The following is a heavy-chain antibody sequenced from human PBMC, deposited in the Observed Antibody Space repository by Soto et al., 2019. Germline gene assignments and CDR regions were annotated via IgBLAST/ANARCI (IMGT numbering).Heavy chain of an antibody. Sequence: EVQLVESGGGLFQLGGPRRLSCAASGLIFGNTKMHWAGQAPGKGRVWFSRISTDGIITDYADSVKGRFTVSRDNAKNTLYLQMNSLRVDDTAVYYCARDTNGLHYWGQGTLVTVSS. CDR1: GLIFGNTK. CDR3: ARDTNGLHY. CDR2: ISTDGIIT. J-gene: IGHJ4*02. D-gene: IGHD2-8*01. V-gene: IGHV3-74*01.